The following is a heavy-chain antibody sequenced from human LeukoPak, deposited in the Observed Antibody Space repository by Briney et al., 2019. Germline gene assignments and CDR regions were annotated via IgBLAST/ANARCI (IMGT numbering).Heavy chain of an antibody. CDR2: ISYDGSNK. J-gene: IGHJ2*01. D-gene: IGHD2-2*02. Sequence: GGSLRLSCAASGFTFNSYAMHWVRQAPGKGLEWVAIISYDGSNKYYADSVKGRFTISRDNSKNTLYLQMNSLRAEDTAVYYCAKALYSMWYFDLWGRGTLVTVSA. CDR3: AKALYSMWYFDL. V-gene: IGHV3-30-3*01. CDR1: GFTFNSYA.